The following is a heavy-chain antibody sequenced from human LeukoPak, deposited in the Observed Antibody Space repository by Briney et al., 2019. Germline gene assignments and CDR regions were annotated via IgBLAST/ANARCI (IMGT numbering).Heavy chain of an antibody. CDR2: IYYSGGT. D-gene: IGHD6-6*01. J-gene: IGHJ6*02. CDR3: ARAGSIAAPSYYYGMDV. V-gene: IGHV4-31*03. Sequence: SETLSLTCTVSGGSISSGGYYWSWIRQHPGKGLEWIGYIYYSGGTYYNPSLKSRVTISVDTSKNQFSLKLSSVTAADTAVYYCARAGSIAAPSYYYGMDVWGQGTTVTVSS. CDR1: GGSISSGGYY.